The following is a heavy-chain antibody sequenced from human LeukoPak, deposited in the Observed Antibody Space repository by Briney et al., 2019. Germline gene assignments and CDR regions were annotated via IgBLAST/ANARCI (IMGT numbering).Heavy chain of an antibody. V-gene: IGHV1-2*02. Sequence: ASVKVSCKASGYTFTGYYMHWVRQAPGQGLEWMGWINPNSGGTNYAQKFQGRVTMTRGTSISTAYMELSRLRSDDTAVYYCATTRYCSGGSCSPAHWGQGTLVTVSS. CDR3: ATTRYCSGGSCSPAH. D-gene: IGHD2-15*01. J-gene: IGHJ4*02. CDR1: GYTFTGYY. CDR2: INPNSGGT.